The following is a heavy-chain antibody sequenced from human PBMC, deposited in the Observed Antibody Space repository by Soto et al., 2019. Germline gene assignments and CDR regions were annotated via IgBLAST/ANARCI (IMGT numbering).Heavy chain of an antibody. CDR3: AKDMGTYYYDSSGPGPFDY. Sequence: PGGSLRLSCAASGFTFSSYAMSWVRQAPGKGLEWVSAISGSGGSTYYADSVKGRSTISRDNSKNTLYLQMNSLRAEDTAVYYCAKDMGTYYYDSSGPGPFDYWGQGTLVTVSS. J-gene: IGHJ4*02. D-gene: IGHD3-22*01. CDR1: GFTFSSYA. CDR2: ISGSGGST. V-gene: IGHV3-23*01.